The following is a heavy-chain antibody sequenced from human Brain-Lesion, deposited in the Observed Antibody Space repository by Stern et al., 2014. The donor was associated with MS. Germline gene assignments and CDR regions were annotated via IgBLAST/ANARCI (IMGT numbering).Heavy chain of an antibody. J-gene: IGHJ4*02. D-gene: IGHD5-18*01. CDR2: IHPSGSA. V-gene: IGHV4-61*02. CDR1: GGSISSGSDY. CDR3: ASGYRIFDY. Sequence: QVQLVESGPGLVKPSQTLSLTCTVSGGSISSGSDYWSWIRQPVGKGLEWIGRIHPSGSAFYTPSLKSRVTISTATSMNQFSLELNSATAADTAIYYCASGYRIFDYWARESWSPSPQ.